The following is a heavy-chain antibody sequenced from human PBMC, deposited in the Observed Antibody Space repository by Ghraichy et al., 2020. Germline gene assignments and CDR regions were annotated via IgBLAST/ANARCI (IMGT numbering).Heavy chain of an antibody. Sequence: GALRLSCAASGFTFSSSTMSWVRQAPGKGLQWVSTISGRTGSTYYADFVKGRFTISRDNSKNTLYLQMNSLRAEDTAVYYCARGFYEWDIWGQGTMVTVSS. D-gene: IGHD3-3*01. CDR3: ARGFYEWDI. V-gene: IGHV3-23*01. J-gene: IGHJ3*02. CDR1: GFTFSSST. CDR2: ISGRTGST.